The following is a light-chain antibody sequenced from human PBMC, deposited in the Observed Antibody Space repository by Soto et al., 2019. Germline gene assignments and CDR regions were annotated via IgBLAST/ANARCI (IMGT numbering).Light chain of an antibody. CDR2: GAS. CDR1: QSVSSN. CDR3: QRYYNLPPMA. J-gene: IGKJ1*01. V-gene: IGKV3-15*01. Sequence: EIVMTQSPATLSVSPGERATLSCRASQSVSSNLAWYQQKPGQAPRLLIYGASTRATGIPASFSGSGSGTEFPLTISSLQAEDFAVYYCQRYYNLPPMAFGHGPKVEIK.